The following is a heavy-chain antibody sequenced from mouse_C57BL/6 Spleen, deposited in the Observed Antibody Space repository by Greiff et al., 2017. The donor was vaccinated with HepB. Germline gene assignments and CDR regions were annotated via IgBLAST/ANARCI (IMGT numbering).Heavy chain of an antibody. CDR1: GFTFSSYA. Sequence: EVMLVESGEGLVKPGGSLKLSCAASGFTFSSYAMSWVRQTPEKRLEWVAYISSGGDYIYYADTVKGRFTISRDNARNTLYLQMSSLKSEDTAMYYCTRDLLDDYYDYYAMDYWGQGTSVTVSS. CDR3: TRDLLDDYYDYYAMDY. D-gene: IGHD2-3*01. V-gene: IGHV5-9-1*02. CDR2: ISSGGDYI. J-gene: IGHJ4*01.